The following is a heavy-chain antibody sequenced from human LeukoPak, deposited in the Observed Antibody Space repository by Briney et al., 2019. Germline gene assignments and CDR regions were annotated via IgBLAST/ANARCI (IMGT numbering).Heavy chain of an antibody. CDR1: GGSISSGTYY. J-gene: IGHJ3*02. D-gene: IGHD6-6*01. CDR3: ARYSSSDAFDI. V-gene: IGHV4-39*01. CDR2: SYYSGTTY. Sequence: SETLSLTCTVSGGSISSGTYYWSWIRQPPGKGLEWIGTSYYSGTTYYYNPSLRSRVTISLDKSKNQFSLKLRSVTATDTAAYYCARYSSSDAFDIWGQGTMVTVSS.